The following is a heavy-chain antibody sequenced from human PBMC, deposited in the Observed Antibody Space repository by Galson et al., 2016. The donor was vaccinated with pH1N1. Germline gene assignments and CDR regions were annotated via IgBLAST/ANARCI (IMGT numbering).Heavy chain of an antibody. V-gene: IGHV1-46*01. D-gene: IGHD3-22*01. CDR2: IDPSGGST. J-gene: IGHJ4*02. Sequence: SVKVSCKASGYTFTTQYVNWVRQAPGQGLEWLGVIDPSGGSTTYAQKFQGRVTVTVDTSTGTVYMELSCLRSYVTAMYYCARGGYWVYWGQGTLVTVSS. CDR1: GYTFTTQY. CDR3: ARGGYWVY.